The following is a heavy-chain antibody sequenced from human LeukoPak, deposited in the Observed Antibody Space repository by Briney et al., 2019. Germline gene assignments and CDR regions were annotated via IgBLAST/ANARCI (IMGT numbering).Heavy chain of an antibody. CDR2: IRYDGSNK. CDR1: GFTFSSYG. Sequence: PGGSLRLSCAASGFTFSSYGMHWVRQAPGKGLEWVAFIRYDGSNKYYADSVKGRFTISRDNSKNTLYLQMNSLRAEDTAVYYCAKLPHYDFWSGYLDAFDIWGQGTMVTVSS. CDR3: AKLPHYDFWSGYLDAFDI. V-gene: IGHV3-30*02. J-gene: IGHJ3*02. D-gene: IGHD3-3*01.